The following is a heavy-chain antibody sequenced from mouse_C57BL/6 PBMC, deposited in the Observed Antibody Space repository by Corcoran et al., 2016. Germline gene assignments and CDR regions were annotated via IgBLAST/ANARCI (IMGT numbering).Heavy chain of an antibody. Sequence: EVQLQQSVAELVRPGASVKLSCTASGFNIKNNYMHWVKQRPEQGLEWIGRIDPANGNTKYAPKFQGKATITADTSSNTAYLQLSSLTSEDTAIYYCARGYGNYYYAMDYWGQGTSVTVSS. CDR2: IDPANGNT. V-gene: IGHV14-3*01. CDR3: ARGYGNYYYAMDY. D-gene: IGHD2-1*01. J-gene: IGHJ4*01. CDR1: GFNIKNNY.